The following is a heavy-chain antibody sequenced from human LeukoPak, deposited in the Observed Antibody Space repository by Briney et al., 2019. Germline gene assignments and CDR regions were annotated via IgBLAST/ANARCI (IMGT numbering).Heavy chain of an antibody. V-gene: IGHV4-59*01. D-gene: IGHD6-13*01. CDR2: IYYSGST. Sequence: SETLSLTCTVSGGSISSYYWSWIRQPPGKGLEWIGYIYYSGSTNYSPSLKSRLTISVDTSKNQFSLKLSSVTAADTAVYYCARTYGSSGLGYFDLWGRGTLVTVSS. J-gene: IGHJ2*01. CDR3: ARTYGSSGLGYFDL. CDR1: GGSISSYY.